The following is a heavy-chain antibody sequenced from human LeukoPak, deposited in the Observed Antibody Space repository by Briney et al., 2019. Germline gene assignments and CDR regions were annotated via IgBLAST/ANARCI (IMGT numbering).Heavy chain of an antibody. V-gene: IGHV4-30-2*01. Sequence: PSETLSLTCTVSGGSISSGGYYWSWIRQPPGKALEWIGYIYHSGSTYYNPSLKSRVTISVDRSKNQFSLKLSSVTAADTAVYYCASLGSGSHDAFDIWGQGTMVTVSS. CDR3: ASLGSGSHDAFDI. D-gene: IGHD3-10*01. CDR1: GGSISSGGYY. J-gene: IGHJ3*02. CDR2: IYHSGST.